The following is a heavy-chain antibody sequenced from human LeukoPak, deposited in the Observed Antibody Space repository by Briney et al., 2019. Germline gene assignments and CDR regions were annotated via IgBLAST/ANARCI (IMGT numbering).Heavy chain of an antibody. Sequence: APVKVSCKASGYTFTSYYMHWVRQAPGQGLEWMGIINPSGGSTSYAQKFQGRVTMTRDTSTSTVYMELSSLRSEDTAVYYCARDRTTMVRGVREGIYYWGQGTLVTVSS. D-gene: IGHD3-10*01. V-gene: IGHV1-46*01. CDR1: GYTFTSYY. CDR2: INPSGGST. J-gene: IGHJ4*02. CDR3: ARDRTTMVRGVREGIYY.